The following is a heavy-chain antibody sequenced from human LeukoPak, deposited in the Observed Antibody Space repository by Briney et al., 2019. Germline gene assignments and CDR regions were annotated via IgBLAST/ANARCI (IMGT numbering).Heavy chain of an antibody. D-gene: IGHD6-25*01. CDR1: GGTFISYA. CDR3: ARGQQREPTSHDY. CDR2: IIPIFGTA. V-gene: IGHV1-69*13. Sequence: SVKVSCKASGGTFISYANSWVRQAPGQGLEWMGGIIPIFGTANYAQKFQGRVTITADESTSTAYMELSSLRSEDTAVYYCARGQQREPTSHDYWGQGTLVTVSS. J-gene: IGHJ4*02.